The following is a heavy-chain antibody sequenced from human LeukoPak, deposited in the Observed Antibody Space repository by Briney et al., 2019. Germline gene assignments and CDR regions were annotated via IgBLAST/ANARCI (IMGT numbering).Heavy chain of an antibody. CDR2: ISGSGDKT. D-gene: IGHD3-10*01. V-gene: IGHV3-23*01. CDR3: AKWPNYGSGSSFVY. J-gene: IGHJ4*02. CDR1: GFTFSTYA. Sequence: GGSLRLSCAASGFTFSTYAMTWVRQAPGKGLEWVSAISGSGDKTHYADPVKGRFTISRDNSKNKLYLQMNSLRAEDTAVYYCAKWPNYGSGSSFVYWGQGTLVTVSS.